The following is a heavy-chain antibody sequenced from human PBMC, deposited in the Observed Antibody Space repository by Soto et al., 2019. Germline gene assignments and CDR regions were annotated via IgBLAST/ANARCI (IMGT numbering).Heavy chain of an antibody. V-gene: IGHV4-31*03. CDR2: IYYSGST. D-gene: IGHD3-9*01. Sequence: SETLSLTCTVSGGSISSGGYYWSWIRQHPGKGLEWIGYIYYSGSTYYNPSLKSRVTISVDTSKNQFSLKLSSVTAADTAVYYCARGARVWYDILTGLDYWGQGTLVTVSS. J-gene: IGHJ4*02. CDR3: ARGARVWYDILTGLDY. CDR1: GGSISSGGYY.